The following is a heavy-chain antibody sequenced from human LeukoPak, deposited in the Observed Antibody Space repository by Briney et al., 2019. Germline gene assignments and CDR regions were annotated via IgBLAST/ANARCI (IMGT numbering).Heavy chain of an antibody. Sequence: SETLSLTCSVSDDSITMYYWTWIRQPPGKGLEWIGYIYYSGSTNYNPSLKSRVTISVDTSKNQFSLKLSPVTAADTAVYYCAREQLWPRDAFDIWGQGTMVTVSS. V-gene: IGHV4-59*01. CDR2: IYYSGST. CDR1: DDSITMYY. J-gene: IGHJ3*02. D-gene: IGHD5-18*01. CDR3: AREQLWPRDAFDI.